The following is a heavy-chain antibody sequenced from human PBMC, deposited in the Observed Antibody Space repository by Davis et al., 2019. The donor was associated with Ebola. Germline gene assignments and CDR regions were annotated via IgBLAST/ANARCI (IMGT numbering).Heavy chain of an antibody. J-gene: IGHJ4*02. CDR1: GFTFSSYA. CDR3: ANLRGVDY. CDR2: IKQDGSEK. Sequence: GGSLRLSCAASGFTFSSYAMSWVRQAPGKGLEWVANIKQDGSEKYYVDSVKGRFTISRDNAKNSLYLQMNSLRAEDTAVYYCANLRGVDYWGQGTLVTVSS. D-gene: IGHD1-26*01. V-gene: IGHV3-7*01.